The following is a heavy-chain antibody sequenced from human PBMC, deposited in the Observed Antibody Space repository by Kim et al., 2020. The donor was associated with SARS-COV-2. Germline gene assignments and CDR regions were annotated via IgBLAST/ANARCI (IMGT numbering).Heavy chain of an antibody. CDR2: INHSGST. CDR3: ARGKYQLLSWGSSRRWFDP. Sequence: SETLSLTCAVYGGSFSGYYWSWIRQPPGKGLEWIGEINHSGSTNYNPSLKSRVTISVDTSKNQFSLKLSSVTAADTAVYYCARGKYQLLSWGSSRRWFDPWGQGTLGTVSS. CDR1: GGSFSGYY. V-gene: IGHV4-34*01. D-gene: IGHD2-2*01. J-gene: IGHJ5*02.